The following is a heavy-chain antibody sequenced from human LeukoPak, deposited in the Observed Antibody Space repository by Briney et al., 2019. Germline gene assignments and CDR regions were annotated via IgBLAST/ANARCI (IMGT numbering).Heavy chain of an antibody. Sequence: PSETLSLTCAVYGGSFSGYYWSWIRQPPGKGLEWIGEINHSGSTNYNPSLKSRVTISVDTSRNQFSLKLSSVTAADTAVYYCARGRDVYGGNSVGSDYWGQGTLVTVSS. D-gene: IGHD4-23*01. CDR2: INHSGST. J-gene: IGHJ4*02. V-gene: IGHV4-34*01. CDR3: ARGRDVYGGNSVGSDY. CDR1: GGSFSGYY.